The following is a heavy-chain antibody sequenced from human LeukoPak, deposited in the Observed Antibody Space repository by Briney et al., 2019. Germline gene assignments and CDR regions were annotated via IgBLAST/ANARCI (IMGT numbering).Heavy chain of an antibody. CDR3: ARALRRGLLPGNSG. CDR1: GGTFSSYA. Sequence: SVKVSCKASGGTFSSYAVSWVRQAPGQGLEWMGRIIPILGIANYAQKFQGRVTITADKSTSTAYMELSSLRSEDTAVYYCARALRRGLLPGNSGWGQGTLVTVSS. D-gene: IGHD2-2*01. CDR2: IIPILGIA. J-gene: IGHJ4*02. V-gene: IGHV1-69*04.